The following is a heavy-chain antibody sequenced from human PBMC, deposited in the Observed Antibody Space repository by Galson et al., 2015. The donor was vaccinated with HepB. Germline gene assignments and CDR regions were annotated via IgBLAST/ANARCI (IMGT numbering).Heavy chain of an antibody. V-gene: IGHV3-30*03. CDR1: GFTFRSYG. CDR3: ARDLSSFGPRYFDY. J-gene: IGHJ4*02. CDR2: ISYDGGNI. D-gene: IGHD3-3*02. Sequence: SLRLSCAASGFTFRSYGMHWVRQAPGKGLEWVAFISYDGGNIYYADAVKGRFTISRDNSKDTLYVQMNGLRGEDTAVYYCARDLSSFGPRYFDYWGQGTLVTVSS.